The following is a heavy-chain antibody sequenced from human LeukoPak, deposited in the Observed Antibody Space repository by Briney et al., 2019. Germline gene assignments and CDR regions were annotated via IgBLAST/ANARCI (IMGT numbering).Heavy chain of an antibody. V-gene: IGHV4-39*07. J-gene: IGHJ4*02. Sequence: SETLSLTCTVSGDSISSSSYYWGWIRQPPGKGLEWIGNIYYTGNTYYNPSLKSRVTISIDTSKNQFSLKLSSVTAADTAVYYCARGTSSIWYFGRVEYFDYWGQGTLVTVSS. CDR1: GDSISSSSYY. D-gene: IGHD6-13*01. CDR2: IYYTGNT. CDR3: ARGTSSIWYFGRVEYFDY.